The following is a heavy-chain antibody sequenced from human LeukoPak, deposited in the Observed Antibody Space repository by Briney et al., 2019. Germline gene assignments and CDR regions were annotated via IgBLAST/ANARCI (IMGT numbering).Heavy chain of an antibody. D-gene: IGHD3-22*01. V-gene: IGHV3-21*01. CDR1: GFTFSSYS. J-gene: IGHJ4*02. CDR2: ISSSSSYI. CDR3: ARAPHYYDSSGYYYVDH. Sequence: PGGSLRLSCAASGFTFSSYSMNWVRQAPGKGLEWVSSISSSSSYIYYADSVKGRFTISRDNAKNSLYLQMNSLRAEDTAVYYCARAPHYYDSSGYYYVDHWGQGTLVTVSS.